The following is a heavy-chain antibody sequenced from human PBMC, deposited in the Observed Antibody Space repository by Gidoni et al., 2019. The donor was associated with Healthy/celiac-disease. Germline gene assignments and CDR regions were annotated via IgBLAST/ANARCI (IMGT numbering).Heavy chain of an antibody. J-gene: IGHJ6*02. V-gene: IGHV4-31*03. CDR1: GGSISSGGYY. CDR2: IYYSGST. D-gene: IGHD6-13*01. CDR3: ASGIAAAGTYYYYYGMDV. Sequence: QVQLQESGPGLLKPSQTLSLTCTVSGGSISSGGYYWSWIRQHPGKGLEWIGYIYYSGSTYYNPSLKSRVTISVDTSKNQFSLKLSSVTAADTAVYYCASGIAAAGTYYYYYGMDVWGQGTTVTVSS.